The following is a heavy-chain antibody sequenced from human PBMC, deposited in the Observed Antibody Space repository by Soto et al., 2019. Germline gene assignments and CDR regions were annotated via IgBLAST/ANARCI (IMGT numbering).Heavy chain of an antibody. CDR2: INADGAST. V-gene: IGHV3-74*01. J-gene: IGHJ4*02. D-gene: IGHD1-26*01. CDR1: GFTFSIHW. Sequence: GGSLRLSCAASGFTFSIHWMHWVRQAPGKGLVWVSRINADGASTGYADSVKGRFTISRDNAKNTLYLQMNSLRAEDTALYYCASITPRAVGATTEVDYWGQGTLVTVYS. CDR3: ASITPRAVGATTEVDY.